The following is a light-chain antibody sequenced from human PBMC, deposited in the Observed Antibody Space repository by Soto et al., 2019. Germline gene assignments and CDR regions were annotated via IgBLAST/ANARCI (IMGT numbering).Light chain of an antibody. V-gene: IGKV1-5*01. CDR3: QQYNSYSYT. CDR2: DAS. CDR1: QSISSW. J-gene: IGKJ2*01. Sequence: DIQMTQSPSTLSASVGDRVTITCRASQSISSWLAWYQQKPGKAPKLLIYDASSLESGVPSRFSGSGSGTEFTLTISSLQPDDFATYYCQQYNSYSYTLGQGTKVDSK.